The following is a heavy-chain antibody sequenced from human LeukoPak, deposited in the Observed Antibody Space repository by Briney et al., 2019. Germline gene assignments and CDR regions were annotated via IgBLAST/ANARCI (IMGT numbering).Heavy chain of an antibody. CDR1: GFTFSSSW. CDR2: ISPDGSAT. V-gene: IGHV3-74*01. D-gene: IGHD6-13*01. CDR3: ARKFRDNSWVMGY. J-gene: IGHJ4*02. Sequence: GGSLRLSCAASGFTFSSSWMHWVRQVPGKGPVWVSRISPDGSATSYAASVKGRLTISRDNAKNTLYLQLNSLRAEDTAVYYCARKFRDNSWVMGYWGQGTLVTVSS.